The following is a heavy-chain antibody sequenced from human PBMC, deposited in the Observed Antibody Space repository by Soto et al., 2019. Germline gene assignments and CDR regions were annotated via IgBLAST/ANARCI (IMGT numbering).Heavy chain of an antibody. CDR3: VRRYDPYYFDY. V-gene: IGHV2-5*01. D-gene: IGHD1-1*01. Sequence: QITLKESGPTLVKPTQTLTLTCTFSGFPLTTSGVAVGWIRQPPGKALEWLAIVYGSDAKFYSPSLKSRLTITKDTSKNQVVLTLTNMDPVDTATYSCVRRYDPYYFDYWGQGTLVTVSS. CDR1: GFPLTTSGVA. CDR2: VYGSDAK. J-gene: IGHJ4*02.